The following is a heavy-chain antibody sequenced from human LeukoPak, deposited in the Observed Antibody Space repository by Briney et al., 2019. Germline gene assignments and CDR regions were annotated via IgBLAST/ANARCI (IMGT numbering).Heavy chain of an antibody. J-gene: IGHJ4*02. CDR3: AKTRTYYYDSSGYYAY. Sequence: PGGSLRLSCAASGFTFSSYAMSWVRQAPGKGLEWVSAISGGGGSTYYADSVKGRFTISRDNSKNTLYLQMNSLRAEDTAVYYCAKTRTYYYDSSGYYAYWGQGTLVTVSS. CDR2: ISGGGGST. V-gene: IGHV3-23*01. CDR1: GFTFSSYA. D-gene: IGHD3-22*01.